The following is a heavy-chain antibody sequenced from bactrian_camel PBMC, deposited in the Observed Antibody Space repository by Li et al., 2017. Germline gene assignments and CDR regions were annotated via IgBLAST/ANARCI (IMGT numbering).Heavy chain of an antibody. CDR3: AADDGVAGGPER. J-gene: IGHJ4*01. Sequence: DVQLVESGGNSVQAGDSLRLSCTPSGVGFDDSNMGWFRQAPGNECEMVAFINKDGRTLYADSVKGRFLISRDNAKNTLYVQLNSLKTEDTAMYYCAADDGVAGGPERRGQGTQVTVS. V-gene: IGHV3S66*01. CDR1: GVGFDDSN. D-gene: IGHD5*01. CDR2: INKDGRT.